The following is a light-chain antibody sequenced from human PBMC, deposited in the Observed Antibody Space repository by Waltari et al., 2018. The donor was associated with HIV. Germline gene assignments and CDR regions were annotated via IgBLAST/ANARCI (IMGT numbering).Light chain of an antibody. CDR2: SNT. J-gene: IGLJ1*01. CDR3: HVWDSATGV. Sequence: SYELTQPLSVSVALGQTARITCWGDNIGSKNVHWYQQKPGPAPVLVIYSNTNRPSGIRERFSGSNSRNTATLTSPRAQVGDEADYYCHVWDSATGVFGTGTTVTVL. V-gene: IGLV3-9*01. CDR1: NIGSKN.